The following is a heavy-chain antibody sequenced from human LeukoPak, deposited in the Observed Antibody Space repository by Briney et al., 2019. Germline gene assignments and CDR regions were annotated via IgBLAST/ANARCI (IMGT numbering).Heavy chain of an antibody. D-gene: IGHD5-24*01. CDR1: GGTFSSYA. CDR3: ASSIEMATITFDY. Sequence: SVKVSCKASGGTFSSYAISWVRQAPGQGLEWMGGIIPIFGTANYAQKLQGRVTITTDESTSTAYMELSSLRSEDTAVYYCASSIEMATITFDYWGQGTLVTVSS. J-gene: IGHJ4*02. CDR2: IIPIFGTA. V-gene: IGHV1-69*05.